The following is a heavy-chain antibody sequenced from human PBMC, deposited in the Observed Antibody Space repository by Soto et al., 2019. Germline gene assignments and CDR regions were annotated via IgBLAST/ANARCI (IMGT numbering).Heavy chain of an antibody. CDR2: IDPSDSYT. CDR3: ARPNRVTQLPDYEEGQYYYYYYGMDV. D-gene: IGHD2-2*01. J-gene: IGHJ6*02. V-gene: IGHV5-10-1*01. CDR1: GYSFTSYW. Sequence: PGESLKISCKGSGYSFTSYWISWVRQMPGKGLEWMGRIDPSDSYTNYSPSFQGHVTISADKSISTAYLQWSSLKASDTAMYYCARPNRVTQLPDYEEGQYYYYYYGMDVWGQGTTVTVSS.